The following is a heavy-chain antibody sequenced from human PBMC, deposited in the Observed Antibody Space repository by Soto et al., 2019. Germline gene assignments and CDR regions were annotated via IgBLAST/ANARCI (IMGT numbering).Heavy chain of an antibody. CDR3: AKDDVSGDGLWLVSD. J-gene: IGHJ4*02. CDR1: GFTFSYYG. CDR2: ISYDGLTI. D-gene: IGHD2-21*02. Sequence: PGGSLRLSCAASGFTFSYYGLHWVRHAPGKGLEWVAGISYDGLTIEHSASVKGRFTISRDNSKNTVYLQMNSLRAEDTAIYYCAKDDVSGDGLWLVSDWGQGTPVTVSS. V-gene: IGHV3-30*18.